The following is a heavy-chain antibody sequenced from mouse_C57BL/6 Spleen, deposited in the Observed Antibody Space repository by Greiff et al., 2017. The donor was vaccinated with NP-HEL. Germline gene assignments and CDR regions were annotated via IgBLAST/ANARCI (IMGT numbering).Heavy chain of an antibody. V-gene: IGHV1-42*01. CDR3: AREETIVNYYAMDY. J-gene: IGHJ4*01. CDR2: INPSTGGT. D-gene: IGHD2-5*01. CDR1: GYSFTGYY. Sequence: EVQLQQSGPELVKPGASVKISCKASGYSFTGYYMNWVKQSPEKSLEWIGEINPSTGGTTYNQKFKAKATLTVDKSSSTAYMQLKSLTSEDSAVYYCAREETIVNYYAMDYWGQGTSVTVSS.